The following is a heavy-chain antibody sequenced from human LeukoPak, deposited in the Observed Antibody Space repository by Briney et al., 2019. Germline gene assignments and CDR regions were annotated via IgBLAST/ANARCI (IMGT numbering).Heavy chain of an antibody. CDR1: GGSISSSSYY. CDR2: IYYSGSI. D-gene: IGHD2-15*01. J-gene: IGHJ4*02. Sequence: SETLSLTCTVSGGSISSSSYYWGWIRQPPGKGLEWIGSIYYSGSIYYNPSLKSRVTISVDTSKNQFSLKLSSVTAADTAVYYCASGIVVVVAATYYFDYWGQGTLVTVSS. V-gene: IGHV4-39*01. CDR3: ASGIVVVVAATYYFDY.